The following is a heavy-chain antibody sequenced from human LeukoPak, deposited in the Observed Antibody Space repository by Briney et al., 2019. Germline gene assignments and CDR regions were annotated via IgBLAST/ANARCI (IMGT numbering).Heavy chain of an antibody. V-gene: IGHV1-46*01. CDR3: ASGAYSYGSPLDGMDV. CDR2: INPSGGST. J-gene: IGHJ6*02. CDR1: GYTFTSYY. D-gene: IGHD5-18*01. Sequence: ASVKVSCKASGYTFTSYYMHWVRQAPGQWLEWMGIINPSGGSTSYAQKFQGRVTMTRDTSTSTVYMELSSLRSEDTAVYYCASGAYSYGSPLDGMDVWGQGTTVTVSS.